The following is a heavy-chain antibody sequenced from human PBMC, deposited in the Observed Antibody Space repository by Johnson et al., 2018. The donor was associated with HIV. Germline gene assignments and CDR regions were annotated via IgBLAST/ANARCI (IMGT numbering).Heavy chain of an antibody. CDR1: GFTFSSYG. CDR3: ALYPPDAFDI. CDR2: ISYDGSNK. D-gene: IGHD5/OR15-5a*01. V-gene: IGHV3-30*03. Sequence: QVQLMESGGGVVQPGRSLRLSCAVSGFTFSSYGMHWVRQAPGKGLEWVAVISYDGSNKYYADSVKGRFTISRDNSKNTLYLQMNSLRAEDTAVYYCALYPPDAFDIWGQGTMVTVSS. J-gene: IGHJ3*02.